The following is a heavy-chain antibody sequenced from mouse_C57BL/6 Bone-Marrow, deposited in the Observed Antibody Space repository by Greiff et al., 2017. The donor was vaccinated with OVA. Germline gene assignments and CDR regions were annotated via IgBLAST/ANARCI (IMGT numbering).Heavy chain of an antibody. D-gene: IGHD2-3*01. CDR1: GYTFTSYG. Sequence: QVQLQQSGAELARPGASVKLSCKASGYTFTSYGISWVKQRTGQGLEWIGEIYPRSGNTYYNEKFKGKATLTADKSSSTAYMELRSLTSEDSAVYFCARPGWLLRYWYFDVWGTGTTVTVSS. V-gene: IGHV1-81*01. CDR3: ARPGWLLRYWYFDV. J-gene: IGHJ1*03. CDR2: IYPRSGNT.